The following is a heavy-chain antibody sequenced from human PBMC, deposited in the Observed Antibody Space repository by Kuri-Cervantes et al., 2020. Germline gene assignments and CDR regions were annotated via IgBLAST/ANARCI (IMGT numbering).Heavy chain of an antibody. CDR2: INSDGSST. V-gene: IGHV3-74*01. CDR3: AKSFGWYFDY. CDR1: TFTFSSYW. Sequence: GESLKISCVASTFTFSSYWMHWVRQAPGKGLVWVSRINSDGSSTTYADSVRGRFTISRDNAKNTLYLQMNSLRAEDTAVYYCAKSFGWYFDYWGQGTLVTVSS. J-gene: IGHJ4*02. D-gene: IGHD6-19*01.